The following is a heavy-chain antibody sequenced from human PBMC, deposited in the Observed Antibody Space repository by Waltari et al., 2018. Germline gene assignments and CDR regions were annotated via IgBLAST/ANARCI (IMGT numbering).Heavy chain of an antibody. CDR1: GYTFTSYG. CDR3: ARGSTKSIAARYYYYYYGMDV. D-gene: IGHD6-6*01. Sequence: QVQLVQSGAEVKKPGASVKVSCKASGYTFTSYGISWVRQAPGQGLEWMGWISAYNGNTNYAQKLQGRVTMTTDTSTSTAYMELRSLRSDVTAVYYCARGSTKSIAARYYYYYYGMDVWGQGTTVTVSS. V-gene: IGHV1-18*01. CDR2: ISAYNGNT. J-gene: IGHJ6*02.